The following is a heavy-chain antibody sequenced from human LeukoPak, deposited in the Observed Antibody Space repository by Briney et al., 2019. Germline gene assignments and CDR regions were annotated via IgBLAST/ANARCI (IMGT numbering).Heavy chain of an antibody. D-gene: IGHD2-15*01. CDR1: GYTFTKFY. CDR3: ARVCGGGSCLDF. V-gene: IGHV1-8*01. J-gene: IGHJ4*02. Sequence: ASVKVSCKTSGYTFTKFYINWVRQAPGKGLEWMGWMNPHSGDADYAQSFQGRLTMTRSTSITTVYMELSSLASDDTAVYYCARVCGGGSCLDFWGQGTPVTVS. CDR2: MNPHSGDA.